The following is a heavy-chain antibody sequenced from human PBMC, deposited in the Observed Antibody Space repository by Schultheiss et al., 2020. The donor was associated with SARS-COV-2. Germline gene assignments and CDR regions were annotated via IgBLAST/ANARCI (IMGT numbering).Heavy chain of an antibody. CDR3: ARHGVGLDFDY. D-gene: IGHD3-10*01. V-gene: IGHV4-38-2*02. J-gene: IGHJ4*02. Sequence: SETLSLTCSVSDFSISSGYYWGWIRQPPGKGLEWIWSIHHSGSTYYNPSLKSRVTISVDRSKNQFSLKLSSVTAADTAVYYCARHGVGLDFDYWGQGTLVTVSS. CDR2: IHHSGST. CDR1: DFSISSGYY.